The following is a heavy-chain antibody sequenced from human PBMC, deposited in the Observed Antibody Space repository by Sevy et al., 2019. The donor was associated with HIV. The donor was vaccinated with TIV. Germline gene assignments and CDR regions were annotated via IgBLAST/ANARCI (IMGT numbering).Heavy chain of an antibody. CDR3: ARHRYYDASGYYYYYYGMDV. CDR2: IYSDGRT. D-gene: IGHD3-22*01. J-gene: IGHJ6*02. CDR1: GLSVSDNY. Sequence: GGSLRLSCAASGLSVSDNYMNWVRQAPGKGLELISVIYSDGRTYYPDSVKGRFSISRDNSKNTLYLHMKSLRPEDTAVYYCARHRYYDASGYYYYYYGMDVWGQGTTVTVSS. V-gene: IGHV3-66*04.